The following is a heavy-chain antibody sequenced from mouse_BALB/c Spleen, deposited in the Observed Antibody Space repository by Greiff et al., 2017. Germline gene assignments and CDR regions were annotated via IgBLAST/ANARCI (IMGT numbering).Heavy chain of an antibody. Sequence: EVMLVESGGGLVKPGGSLKLSCAASGFTFSSYTMSWVRQTPEKRLEWVATISSGGSYTYYPDSVKGRFTISRDNAKNTLYLQMSSLKSEDTAMYYCTRGAGSSYRYYAMDYWGQGPSVTVSS. CDR2: ISSGGSYT. CDR1: GFTFSSYT. D-gene: IGHD1-1*01. J-gene: IGHJ4*01. V-gene: IGHV5-6-4*01. CDR3: TRGAGSSYRYYAMDY.